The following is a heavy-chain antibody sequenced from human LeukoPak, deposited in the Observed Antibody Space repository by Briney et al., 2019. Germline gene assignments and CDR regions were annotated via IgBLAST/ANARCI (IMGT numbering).Heavy chain of an antibody. CDR3: ARRTIVGAITGIDY. CDR1: GFTFSNYA. J-gene: IGHJ4*02. Sequence: GGSLRLSCAASGFTFSNYAMHWVRQAPGKGLEWVSAISGSGGSTYYADSVKGRFTISRDNSKNTLYLQMNSLRAEDTAVYYCARRTIVGAITGIDYWGQGTLVTVSS. D-gene: IGHD1-26*01. CDR2: ISGSGGST. V-gene: IGHV3-23*01.